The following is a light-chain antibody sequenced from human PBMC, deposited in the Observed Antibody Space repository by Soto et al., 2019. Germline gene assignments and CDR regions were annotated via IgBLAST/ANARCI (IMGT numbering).Light chain of an antibody. CDR2: DVS. Sequence: QSALTQPASVSGSPGQSITISCTGTSSDVGGYNYVSWYQQHPGKAPKLMIYDVSNRPSGVSNRFSGSKSGNTASLTISGLQAEDEADYYCSSYTSSSTLVVFCGGTKLTAL. CDR1: SSDVGGYNY. V-gene: IGLV2-14*01. J-gene: IGLJ2*01. CDR3: SSYTSSSTLVV.